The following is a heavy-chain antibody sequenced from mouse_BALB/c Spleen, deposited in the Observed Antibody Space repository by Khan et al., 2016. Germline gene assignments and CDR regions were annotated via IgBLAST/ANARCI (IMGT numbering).Heavy chain of an antibody. Sequence: QVQLQQSGAELAKPGASVKMSCKASGYTFTTYWMHWVKQRSGQGLEWIGYINPNSGYTKYNQTFKDKATLTADKSSSTAYIQLSSLTSEDSAVYDCARHYSDDFDYWGQGTTLTVSS. J-gene: IGHJ2*01. D-gene: IGHD2-12*01. CDR3: ARHYSDDFDY. V-gene: IGHV1-7*01. CDR2: INPNSGYT. CDR1: GYTFTTYW.